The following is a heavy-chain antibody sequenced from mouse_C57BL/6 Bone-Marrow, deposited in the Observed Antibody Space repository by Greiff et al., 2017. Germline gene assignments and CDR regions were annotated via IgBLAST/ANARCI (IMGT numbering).Heavy chain of an antibody. CDR1: GFTFSDYG. CDR2: ISSGSSTI. CDR3: ARQLSSTVDYFDY. J-gene: IGHJ2*01. Sequence: DVMLVESGGGLVKPGGSLKLSCAASGFTFSDYGMHWVRQAPEKGLEWVAYISSGSSTIYYADTVKGRFTISRDNAKNTLFLQMTSLRSEDTAMYYCARQLSSTVDYFDYWGQGTTLTVSS. D-gene: IGHD1-1*01. V-gene: IGHV5-17*01.